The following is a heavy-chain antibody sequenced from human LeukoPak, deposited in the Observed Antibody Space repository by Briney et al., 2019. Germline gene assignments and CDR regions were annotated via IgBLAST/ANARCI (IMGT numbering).Heavy chain of an antibody. D-gene: IGHD1-1*01. V-gene: IGHV3-11*01. CDR1: GFTFNEYY. CDR3: ARGRDSGTFYYGMDV. CDR2: ISNSSRTI. J-gene: IGHJ6*02. Sequence: PGGSLRLSCAASGFTFNEYYMTWIRQAPGKGLEWVSYISNSSRTIYHADSVKGRLTISRDNAKNSVFLQMNSLRAEDTAVYYCARGRDSGTFYYGMDVWGQGTTVTVSS.